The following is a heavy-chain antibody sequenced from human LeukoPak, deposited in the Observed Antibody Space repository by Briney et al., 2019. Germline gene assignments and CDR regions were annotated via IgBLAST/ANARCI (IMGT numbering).Heavy chain of an antibody. J-gene: IGHJ4*02. V-gene: IGHV3-30*04. CDR2: ISYDGSDK. D-gene: IGHD3-3*01. CDR3: ARAPSGHYPYFDC. CDR1: EFTFSSYT. Sequence: PGGSLRLSCAASEFTFSSYTMHRVRQAPGKGLEWVAVISYDGSDKYYADSVKGRFTISRDNSKNTLYLQMNNLRAEDATMYYCARAPSGHYPYFDCWGLGALVTVSS.